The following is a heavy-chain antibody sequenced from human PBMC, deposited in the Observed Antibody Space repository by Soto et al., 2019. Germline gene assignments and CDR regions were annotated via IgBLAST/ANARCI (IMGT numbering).Heavy chain of an antibody. D-gene: IGHD5-12*01. CDR1: RYSINNNNW. CDR3: TKNSAYALDY. J-gene: IGHJ4*02. V-gene: IGHV4-4*02. Sequence: SETLSLTCDVSRYSINNNNWWSWVRQPPGGGLEWIGELHHGGSTNYNPSLESRATFSVDISKNQFFLKLSSVTAADTAVYYCTKNSAYALDYWGQGTLVTVSS. CDR2: LHHGGST.